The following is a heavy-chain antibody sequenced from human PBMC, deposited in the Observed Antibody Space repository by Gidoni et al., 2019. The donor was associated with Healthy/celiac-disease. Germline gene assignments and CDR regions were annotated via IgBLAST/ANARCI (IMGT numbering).Heavy chain of an antibody. Sequence: EVQLLESGGGLVQPGGSLRLSCAASGFTFSSYAMSWVRQAPGKGLEWVSAISGSGGSTYYADSVKGRFTISRDNSKNTLYLQMNSLRAEDTAVYYCAKEEPYDFWSGYPAYFDYWGQGTLVTVSS. CDR1: GFTFSSYA. D-gene: IGHD3-3*01. J-gene: IGHJ4*02. V-gene: IGHV3-23*01. CDR3: AKEEPYDFWSGYPAYFDY. CDR2: ISGSGGST.